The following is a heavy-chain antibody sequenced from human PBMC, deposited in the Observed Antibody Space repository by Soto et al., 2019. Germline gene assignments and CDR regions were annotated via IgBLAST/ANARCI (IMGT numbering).Heavy chain of an antibody. D-gene: IGHD5-12*01. J-gene: IGHJ4*02. Sequence: ASVKVSCKTSGYNFLNYGMSWVRQAPGQGPEWMGWISVYHGNTIYAQNFQGRVTMTTDTSTSTAYMELTSLRSDDTGVYYCARDHGGATMALLYWCQGTLVTVSS. CDR1: GYNFLNYG. CDR3: ARDHGGATMALLY. V-gene: IGHV1-18*04. CDR2: ISVYHGNT.